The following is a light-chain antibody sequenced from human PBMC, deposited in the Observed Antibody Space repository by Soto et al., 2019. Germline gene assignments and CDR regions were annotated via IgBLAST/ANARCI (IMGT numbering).Light chain of an antibody. CDR2: EVS. Sequence: QSVLTQPASVSGSPGQSITISCTGTNSDVGGYNYVSWYQQHPGKAPKLMIYEVSNRPSGVSNRFCGSKSGNTASLTISGLQAEDGADYYCISYTSSSTCVFGTGTKLTVL. CDR1: NSDVGGYNY. CDR3: ISYTSSSTCV. V-gene: IGLV2-14*01. J-gene: IGLJ1*01.